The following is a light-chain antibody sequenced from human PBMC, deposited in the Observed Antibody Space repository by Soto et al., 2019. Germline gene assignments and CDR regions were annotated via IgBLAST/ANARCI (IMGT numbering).Light chain of an antibody. CDR1: QTLGRD. CDR2: GAS. J-gene: IGKJ1*01. Sequence: DIPMTQSPSSLSASVGDRVTISCRASQTLGRDLNWYQQKPGKAPKLLIYGASTLQSGVPARFSGSGSGTNFTLTVSSLQFDDFATYFCQQTYSAPWTFGQGTKVEIK. CDR3: QQTYSAPWT. V-gene: IGKV1-39*01.